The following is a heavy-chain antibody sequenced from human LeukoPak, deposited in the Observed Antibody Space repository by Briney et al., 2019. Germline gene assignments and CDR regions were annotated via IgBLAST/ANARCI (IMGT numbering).Heavy chain of an antibody. CDR1: GFTFG. D-gene: IGHD5-18*01. Sequence: GGSLRLSCAASGFTFGMSWVRQAPGKGLEWVSGISWNGGRTGYADSVKGRFTISRDNAKNSLYLQMNSLRAEDTALYYCARQTAMAKYYYYGMDVWGRGTTVTVSS. CDR3: ARQTAMAKYYYYGMDV. J-gene: IGHJ6*02. CDR2: ISWNGGRT. V-gene: IGHV3-20*04.